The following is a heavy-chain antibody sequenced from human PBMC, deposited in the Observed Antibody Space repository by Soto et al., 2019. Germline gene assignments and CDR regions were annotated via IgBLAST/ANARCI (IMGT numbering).Heavy chain of an antibody. J-gene: IGHJ3*02. D-gene: IGHD2-21*02. Sequence: SVKVSCKASGGTFSSYAISWVRQAPGQGLEWMGGIIPIFGTANYAQKIQGRVKITADESTSTAYMELSSLRSEDTAVYYCARTSVLHIVVVTAIGAFDIWGQGTMVTVSS. V-gene: IGHV1-69*13. CDR3: ARTSVLHIVVVTAIGAFDI. CDR2: IIPIFGTA. CDR1: GGTFSSYA.